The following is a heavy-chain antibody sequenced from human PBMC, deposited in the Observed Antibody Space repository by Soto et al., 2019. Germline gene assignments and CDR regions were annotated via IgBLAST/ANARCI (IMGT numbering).Heavy chain of an antibody. V-gene: IGHV1-2*02. D-gene: IGHD2-2*01. CDR1: GYTFTGYY. J-gene: IGHJ5*02. Sequence: GASVKVSCKASGYTFTGYYIHWVRQAPGQGLEWMGWINPTSGATNYAQKFQGRVTMTRDTSISTAYMQLSRLRSDDSAVYFCARVGAQCSTSNCLEENWLDPWGQGTLVTVSS. CDR2: INPTSGAT. CDR3: ARVGAQCSTSNCLEENWLDP.